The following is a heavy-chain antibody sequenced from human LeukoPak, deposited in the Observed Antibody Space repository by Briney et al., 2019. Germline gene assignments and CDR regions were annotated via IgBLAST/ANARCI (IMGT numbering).Heavy chain of an antibody. CDR3: ARDLGSGWSDAFDI. CDR2: IYTSGST. CDR1: GGSISGYY. V-gene: IGHV4-4*07. J-gene: IGHJ3*02. D-gene: IGHD6-19*01. Sequence: SETLSLTCTVSGGSISGYYWSWIRQPAGKGLEWIGRIYTSGSTNYNPSLKSRVTMSVDTSKNQFSLKLSSVTAADTAVYYCARDLGSGWSDAFDIWGQGTMVTVSS.